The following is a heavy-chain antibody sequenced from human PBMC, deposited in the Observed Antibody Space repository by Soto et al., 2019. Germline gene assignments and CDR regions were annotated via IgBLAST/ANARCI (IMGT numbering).Heavy chain of an antibody. CDR1: GGSIRTSNYY. CDR2: VYYSGTT. V-gene: IGHV4-39*01. Sequence: PSETLSLTCTVSGGSIRTSNYYWGWIRQPPGKGLEWIGSVYYSGTTYYNPSLKSRVTLSVDTSKNQFALNLSSVTGADTAVYYCAQMSLCEFHYHHYGLDVCGQVTTVPVSS. D-gene: IGHD2-21*01. J-gene: IGHJ6*02. CDR3: AQMSLCEFHYHHYGLDV.